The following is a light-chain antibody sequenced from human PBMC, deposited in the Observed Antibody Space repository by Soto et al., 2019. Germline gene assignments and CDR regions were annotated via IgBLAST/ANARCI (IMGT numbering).Light chain of an antibody. Sequence: DIQLTQSPSFLSASVGDRVTITCRASQGISRYLAWYQQKPGKAPKLLISTASILQSGVPSRFSGSGSGTEFTLTMSSLQPGDFATYYCQQLHSYPYTFGQGTKLEIK. CDR3: QQLHSYPYT. J-gene: IGKJ2*01. CDR2: TAS. V-gene: IGKV1-9*01. CDR1: QGISRY.